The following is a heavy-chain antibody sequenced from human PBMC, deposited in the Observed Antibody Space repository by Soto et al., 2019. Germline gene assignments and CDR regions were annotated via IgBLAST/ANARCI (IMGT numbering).Heavy chain of an antibody. J-gene: IGHJ3*02. Sequence: KASETLSLTCTVSGGSISSGDYYWSWIRQPPGKGLEWIGYIYYSGSTYYNPSLKSRVTISVDTSKNQFSLKLSSVTAADTAVYYCARDPYCSGGSCYSDAFDIWGQGTMVTVSS. CDR3: ARDPYCSGGSCYSDAFDI. D-gene: IGHD2-15*01. CDR2: IYYSGST. V-gene: IGHV4-30-4*01. CDR1: GGSISSGDYY.